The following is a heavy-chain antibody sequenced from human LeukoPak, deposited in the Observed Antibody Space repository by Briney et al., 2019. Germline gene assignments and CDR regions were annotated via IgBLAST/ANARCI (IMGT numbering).Heavy chain of an antibody. V-gene: IGHV3-21*01. CDR1: GFTFSSYA. J-gene: IGHJ4*02. CDR3: TSYGSGSSGVDY. D-gene: IGHD3-10*01. CDR2: ISSSSSYI. Sequence: GGSLRLSCAASGFTFSSYAMSWVRQAPGKGLEWVSSISSSSSYIYYADSVKGRFTISRDNAKNSLYLQMNSLRAEDTAVYYCTSYGSGSSGVDYWGQGTLVTVSS.